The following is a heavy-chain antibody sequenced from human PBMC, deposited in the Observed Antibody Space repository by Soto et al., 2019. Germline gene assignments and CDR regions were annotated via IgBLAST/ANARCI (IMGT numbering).Heavy chain of an antibody. D-gene: IGHD2-15*01. CDR1: GGSISSSSYY. J-gene: IGHJ3*02. CDR2: IYYSGST. CDR3: ASPLYCSGGSCYSWGDAFDI. Sequence: SETLSLTCTVSGGSISSSSYYWGWIRQPPGKGLEWIGSIYYSGSTYYNPSLKSRVTISVDTSKNQFSLKLSSVTAADTAVYYCASPLYCSGGSCYSWGDAFDIWGQGTMVTVSS. V-gene: IGHV4-39*01.